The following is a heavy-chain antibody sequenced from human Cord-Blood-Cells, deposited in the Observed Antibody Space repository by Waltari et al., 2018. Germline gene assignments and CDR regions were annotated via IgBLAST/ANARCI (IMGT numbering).Heavy chain of an antibody. J-gene: IGHJ4*02. CDR1: GGSFSGYY. CDR3: ARGRLSGFPVVVPAADY. D-gene: IGHD2-2*01. V-gene: IGHV4-34*01. CDR2: INHRGST. Sequence: QVQLQQWGAGLLKPSETLSLTCAVYGGSFSGYYWSWIRQPPGKGLEWIGEINHRGSTNYNPSLNSRVTISVDTSKNQFARKLSSVTAADTAVYYCARGRLSGFPVVVPAADYWGQGTLVTVSS.